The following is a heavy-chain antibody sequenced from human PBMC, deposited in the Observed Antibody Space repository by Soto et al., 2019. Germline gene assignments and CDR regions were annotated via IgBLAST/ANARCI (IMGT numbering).Heavy chain of an antibody. J-gene: IGHJ3*01. CDR3: ARVGGGYTASNADEFDL. D-gene: IGHD2-2*02. CDR2: ITSDGSNQ. CDR1: GFSFSRFA. Sequence: QVQLVESGGGVVQPGRSLRLSCAGSGFSFSRFAIHWVRQAPGKGLEWVAVITSDGSNQYYADSVKGRFTVSRDNSKSTVYLQMNSLRGEDTAVYYCARVGGGYTASNADEFDLWGQGTMVTVSS. V-gene: IGHV3-30-3*01.